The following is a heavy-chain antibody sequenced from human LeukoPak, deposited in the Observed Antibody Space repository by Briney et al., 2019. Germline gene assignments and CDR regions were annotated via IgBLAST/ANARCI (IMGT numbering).Heavy chain of an antibody. CDR3: ARGHYYDSSGYYYYFDY. CDR1: GGTFSSYA. J-gene: IGHJ4*02. CDR2: VIPIFGTA. V-gene: IGHV1-69*05. Sequence: SVKVSCKASGGTFSSYAISWVRQAPGQGLEWMGGVIPIFGTANYAQKFQGRVTITTDESTSTAYMELSSLRSEDTAVYYCARGHYYDSSGYYYYFDYWGQGTLVTVSS. D-gene: IGHD3-22*01.